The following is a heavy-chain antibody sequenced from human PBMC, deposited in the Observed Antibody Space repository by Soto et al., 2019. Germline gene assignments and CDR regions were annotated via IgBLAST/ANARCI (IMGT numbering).Heavy chain of an antibody. CDR2: INPSGTWT. Sequence: QVHLVQSGAEVKKPGASVMVSCKASGYSFTSHYMHWVRQAPGQGLEWMGVINPSGTWTSYAQKLQGRVTMTRDTSTNTLYMALSSLRSEDTAVYYCAVDNSRNNEGWWFDPWGQGTLVTVSS. CDR1: GYSFTSHY. CDR3: AVDNSRNNEGWWFDP. D-gene: IGHD4-4*01. J-gene: IGHJ5*02. V-gene: IGHV1-46*01.